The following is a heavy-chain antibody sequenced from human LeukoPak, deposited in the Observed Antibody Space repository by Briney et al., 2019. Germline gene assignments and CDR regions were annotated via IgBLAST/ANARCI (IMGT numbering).Heavy chain of an antibody. CDR2: IYYSGST. V-gene: IGHV4-39*01. Sequence: PSETLSLTCTVSGGSISSSSYYWGWIRQPPGKGLEWIGSIYYSGSTYYNPSLKSRVTISVDTSKNQFSLKLSSVTAADTAVYYCARKARGYSYDYLDYWGQGTLVTVSS. J-gene: IGHJ4*02. CDR3: ARKARGYSYDYLDY. D-gene: IGHD5-18*01. CDR1: GGSISSSSYY.